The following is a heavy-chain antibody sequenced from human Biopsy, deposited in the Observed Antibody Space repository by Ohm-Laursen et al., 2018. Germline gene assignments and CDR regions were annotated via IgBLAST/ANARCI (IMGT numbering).Heavy chain of an antibody. CDR3: ARGEGSSRFDP. CDR2: IITIPNVA. CDR1: GDSFTSYA. Sequence: ASVTASCKASGDSFTSYAIGSVRQAPGQGLGWMGGIITIPNVATYAQKFQGRITITADESTSTAYMELSSLTSDDTAVYFRARGEGSSRFDPWGHGTLVTVSS. D-gene: IGHD1-26*01. V-gene: IGHV1-69*10. J-gene: IGHJ5*02.